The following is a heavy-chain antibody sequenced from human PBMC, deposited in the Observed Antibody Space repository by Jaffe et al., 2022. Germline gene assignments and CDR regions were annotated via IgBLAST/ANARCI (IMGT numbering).Heavy chain of an antibody. Sequence: QVQLQESGPGLVKPSETLSLTCTVSGGSISSYYWSWIRQPPGKGLEWIGYIYYSGSTNYNPSLKSRVTISVDTSKNQFSLKLSSVTAADTAVYYCARSNYDFWSGYFLAHAFDIWGQGTMVTVSS. CDR3: ARSNYDFWSGYFLAHAFDI. V-gene: IGHV4-59*01. J-gene: IGHJ3*02. D-gene: IGHD3-3*01. CDR1: GGSISSYY. CDR2: IYYSGST.